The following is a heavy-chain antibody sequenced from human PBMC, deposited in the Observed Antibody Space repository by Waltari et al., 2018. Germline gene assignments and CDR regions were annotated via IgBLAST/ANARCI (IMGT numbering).Heavy chain of an antibody. CDR2: IIASFGTA. V-gene: IGHV1-69*01. D-gene: IGHD2-2*02. CDR1: GGTFSSYA. J-gene: IGHJ4*02. CDR3: ARGNIPAAIRPFDY. Sequence: QVQLVQSGAEVKKPGSSVKVSCKASGGTFSSYAISWVRQAPGQGLEWMGGIIASFGTANYAQKFQGRVTITADESTSTAYMELSSLRSEDTAVYYCARGNIPAAIRPFDYWGQGTLVTVSS.